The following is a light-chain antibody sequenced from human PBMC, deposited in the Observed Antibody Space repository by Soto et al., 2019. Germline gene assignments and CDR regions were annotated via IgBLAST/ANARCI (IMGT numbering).Light chain of an antibody. CDR3: SSFTRDSKEV. V-gene: IGLV2-14*01. Sequence: QSVLTQPASVSGSPGQSITISCTGTSSDVGGSNFLSWYQQHPGKAPQLLIYDVSHRPSGVSNRFSGSKSGNTASLTISGLQAEDEADYYCSSFTRDSKEVFGGGTQLTVL. J-gene: IGLJ7*01. CDR2: DVS. CDR1: SSDVGGSNF.